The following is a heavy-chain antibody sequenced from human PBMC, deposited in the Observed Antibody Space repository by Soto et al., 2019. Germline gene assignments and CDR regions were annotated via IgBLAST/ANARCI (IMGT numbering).Heavy chain of an antibody. CDR3: AADVGDGWPSFEF. Sequence: GSLRLSCVASGFAFNNYAMSWVRQAPGKGLEWVSTIDRTGGATHYADSVKGRFTISRDNSKDTLFLHMNILGVEDDAKYYCAADVGDGWPSFEFWGQGTLVTVSS. D-gene: IGHD3-10*01. J-gene: IGHJ4*02. CDR1: GFAFNNYA. V-gene: IGHV3-23*01. CDR2: IDRTGGAT.